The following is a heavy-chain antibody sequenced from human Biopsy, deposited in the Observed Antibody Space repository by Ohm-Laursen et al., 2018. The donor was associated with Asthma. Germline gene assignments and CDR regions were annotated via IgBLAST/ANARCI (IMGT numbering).Heavy chain of an antibody. V-gene: IGHV4-34*01. CDR1: GGSFSGYY. Sequence: SDTLSLTCAVYGGSFSGYYWSWIRQPPGKGLEWIGEINHSGSTNYNPSLKSPVTISVDTSKNQISLKLSSVTAADTAVYYFARAGQCSSTSCYNRGWFDPWGQGTLVTVSS. D-gene: IGHD2-2*01. CDR3: ARAGQCSSTSCYNRGWFDP. CDR2: INHSGST. J-gene: IGHJ5*02.